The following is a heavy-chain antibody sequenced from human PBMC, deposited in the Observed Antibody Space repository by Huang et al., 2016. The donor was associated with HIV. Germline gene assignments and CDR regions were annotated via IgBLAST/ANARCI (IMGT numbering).Heavy chain of an antibody. CDR3: ARAGGFEI. J-gene: IGHJ3*02. CDR1: GFKFSNYW. CDR2: IKIDGRTT. Sequence: EEHLVESGGGLVQPGGSLRLSGEASGFKFSNYWMQWVRKAPGKGLMGVSRIKIDGRTTDYADYVKGRFTISRDNAKNTLYLQMSSLTAEDTAIYYCARAGGFEIWGQGTVVTVSS. V-gene: IGHV3-74*01. D-gene: IGHD2-15*01.